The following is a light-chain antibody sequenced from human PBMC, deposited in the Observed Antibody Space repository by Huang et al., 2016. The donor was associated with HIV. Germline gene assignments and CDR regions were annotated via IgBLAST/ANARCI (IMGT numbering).Light chain of an antibody. V-gene: IGKV3-15*01. CDR3: QQYNNWRAT. J-gene: IGKJ2*01. CDR1: QSVSSN. Sequence: EIVMTQSPATLSVSPGERATLACRASQSVSSNLAWYQQKPGQAPRLLIYGASTRATGIPARFSGSGYGTEFTLTISSLQSEDSAIYYCQQYNNWRATFGQGTKLEIK. CDR2: GAS.